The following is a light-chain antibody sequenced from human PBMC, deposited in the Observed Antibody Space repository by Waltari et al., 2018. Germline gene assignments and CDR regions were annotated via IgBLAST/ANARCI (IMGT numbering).Light chain of an antibody. J-gene: IGLJ1*01. V-gene: IGLV2-14*01. CDR3: SSYTSSSTHNYV. Sequence: QSALTQPASVSGSPGQSITISCTGTSSDVGGYNYASWYQQHPGKAPKLMIYEVSNRPSGVSNRFSGSKSGNPASLTISGLQAEDEADYYCSSYTSSSTHNYVFGTGTKVTVL. CDR2: EVS. CDR1: SSDVGGYNY.